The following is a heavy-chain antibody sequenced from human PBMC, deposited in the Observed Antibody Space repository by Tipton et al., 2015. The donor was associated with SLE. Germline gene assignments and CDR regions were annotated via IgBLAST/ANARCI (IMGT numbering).Heavy chain of an antibody. CDR2: ISGGGGST. J-gene: IGHJ4*02. CDR1: GFTFSSYA. D-gene: IGHD2-21*02. V-gene: IGHV3-23*01. Sequence: GSLRLSCAASGFTFSSYAMSWVRQAPGKGLEWISAISGGGGSTYYADAVTGRFTVSRDNSKTTVYLQMESLRIEDTALYYCAKDIFCGDDCFEAIESWGQGTLVTVSS. CDR3: AKDIFCGDDCFEAIES.